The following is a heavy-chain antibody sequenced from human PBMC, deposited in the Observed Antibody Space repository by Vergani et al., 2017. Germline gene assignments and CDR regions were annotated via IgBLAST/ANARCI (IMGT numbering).Heavy chain of an antibody. CDR3: ARGHGGEQLVLNYYYGMDV. CDR1: GGSISGYY. CDR2: INHSGST. Sequence: QVQLQESGPGLVKPSETLSLTCTVSGGSISGYYWSWIRQPPGKGLEWIGEINHSGSTNYNPSLKSRVTISVDTSKNQFSLKLSSVTAADTAVYYCARGHGGEQLVLNYYYGMDVWGQGTTVTVSS. D-gene: IGHD6-6*01. V-gene: IGHV4-34*01. J-gene: IGHJ6*02.